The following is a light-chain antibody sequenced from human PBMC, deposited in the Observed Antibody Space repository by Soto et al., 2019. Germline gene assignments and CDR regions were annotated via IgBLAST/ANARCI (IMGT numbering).Light chain of an antibody. CDR3: QQSYSSPVT. CDR2: GIS. Sequence: DVQMTQSPSSLSASVGDRVTITCRASQSFSTYLAWYQQKPGKVPKLLISGISTLQSGVPSRFSGSGSGTDFTLTISSLQPEDFATYYCQQSYSSPVTFGQGTRLAIK. CDR1: QSFSTY. J-gene: IGKJ5*01. V-gene: IGKV1-27*01.